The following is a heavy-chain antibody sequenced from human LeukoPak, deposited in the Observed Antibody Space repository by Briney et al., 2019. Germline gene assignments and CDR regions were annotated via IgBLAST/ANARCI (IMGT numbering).Heavy chain of an antibody. CDR2: IYYSGST. J-gene: IGHJ4*02. V-gene: IGHV4-39*07. CDR1: GGSISSSSYY. D-gene: IGHD1-26*01. CDR3: ARDSCTGIVGATCFDY. Sequence: PSETLSLTCTVSGGSISSSSYYWGWIRQPPGTGLEWIGSIYYSGSTYYNPSLKSRVTISVDTSKNQFSLKLSSVTAADTAVYYCARDSCTGIVGATCFDYWGQGTLVTVSS.